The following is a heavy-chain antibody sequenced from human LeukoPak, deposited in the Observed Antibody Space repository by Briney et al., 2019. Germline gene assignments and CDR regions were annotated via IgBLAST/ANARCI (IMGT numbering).Heavy chain of an antibody. J-gene: IGHJ1*01. CDR3: AKDMNYYDSSGYYYGYFQH. CDR2: ISGDGGST. V-gene: IGHV3-43*02. D-gene: IGHD3-22*01. Sequence: GGSLRLSCAASGFTFDDYAMHWFRQAPGKGLEWVSLISGDGGSTYYADSVKGRFTISRDNSKNSLYLQMNSLRTEDTALYYCAKDMNYYDSSGYYYGYFQHWGQGTLATVSS. CDR1: GFTFDDYA.